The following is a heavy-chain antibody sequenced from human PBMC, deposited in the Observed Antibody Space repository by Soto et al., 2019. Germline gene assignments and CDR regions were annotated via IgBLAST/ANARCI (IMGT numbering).Heavy chain of an antibody. Sequence: PGGSLRLSCAASGFTFSSYEMNWVRQAPGKGLEWVSYIRTGGSSTYYADSVKGRFTISRDNAKNSLYLQMNSLRAEDTAVYYCARDGGSSCIFDYWGQGTLVTVSS. J-gene: IGHJ4*02. V-gene: IGHV3-48*03. CDR1: GFTFSSYE. CDR3: ARDGGSSCIFDY. D-gene: IGHD2-2*01. CDR2: IRTGGSST.